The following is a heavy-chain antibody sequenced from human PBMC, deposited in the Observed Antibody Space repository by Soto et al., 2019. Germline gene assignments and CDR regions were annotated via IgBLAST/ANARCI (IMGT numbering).Heavy chain of an antibody. J-gene: IGHJ6*02. CDR3: ARCGLRYHSIGFYLGVCGMAV. CDR2: IIPMFNTT. CDR1: GGTFSNFA. Sequence: QVQLVQSGAEVKKPGSSVKVSCKASGGTFSNFAISWVRQAPGQGLEWVGSIIPMFNTTNYGQRFQGRVTIAAGESTGAAYMELTSLRSEVSAVYYCARCGLRYHSIGFYLGVCGMAVWGQGTTVAVSS. V-gene: IGHV1-69*15. D-gene: IGHD3-22*01.